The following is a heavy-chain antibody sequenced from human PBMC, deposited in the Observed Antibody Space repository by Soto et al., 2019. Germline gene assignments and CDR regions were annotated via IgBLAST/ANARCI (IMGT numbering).Heavy chain of an antibody. CDR2: LNPNSVNT. CDR3: ARTTPYYYYAMDV. CDR1: GYTFTSYD. Sequence: QVQLVQSGAEVKKPGASVKVSCKASGYTFTSYDISWVRQATGQGLEWMGRLNPNSVNTAYAQKFQGRVTMTRNTSISTAYMELSSLRSEDTAVYYCARTTPYYYYAMDVWGQGPTVTVSS. V-gene: IGHV1-8*01. D-gene: IGHD1-1*01. J-gene: IGHJ6*02.